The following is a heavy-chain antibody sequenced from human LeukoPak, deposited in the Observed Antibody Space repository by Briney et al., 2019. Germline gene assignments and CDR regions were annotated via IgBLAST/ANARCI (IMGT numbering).Heavy chain of an antibody. CDR1: GFTISSYG. V-gene: IGHV3-33*01. D-gene: IGHD3-22*01. CDR3: ARGFTMIVVVNDFGMDV. CDR2: IWYDGSNK. Sequence: GGSLRLSCAASGFTISSYGMHWVRQAPGKGLEWVAVIWYDGSNKYYADSVKGRFTISRDNSKNTLYLQMNSLRAEDTAVYYCARGFTMIVVVNDFGMDVWGQGTTVTVSS. J-gene: IGHJ6*02.